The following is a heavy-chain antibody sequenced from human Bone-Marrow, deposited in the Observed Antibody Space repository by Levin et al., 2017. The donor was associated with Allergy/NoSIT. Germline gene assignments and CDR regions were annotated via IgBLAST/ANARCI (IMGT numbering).Heavy chain of an antibody. CDR2: ISSGGKYI. D-gene: IGHD3-3*02. CDR1: GFNFSIFG. J-gene: IGHJ6*01. CDR3: TRDRTYGILSNYGMDV. V-gene: IGHV3-21*01. Sequence: SGESLKISCAASGFNFSIFGVNWVRQAPGKGLDWVSFISSGGKYIYYADSVKGRFTISRDNAKNSLYLQMNSLRAEDTAIYYCTRDRTYGILSNYGMDVWGQGTTVTVSS.